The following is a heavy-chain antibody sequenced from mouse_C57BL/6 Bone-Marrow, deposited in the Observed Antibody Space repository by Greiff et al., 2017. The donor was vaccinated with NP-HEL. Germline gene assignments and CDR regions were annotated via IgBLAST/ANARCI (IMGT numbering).Heavy chain of an antibody. D-gene: IGHD2-4*01. V-gene: IGHV10-1*01. CDR1: GFSFNTYA. CDR2: IRSKSNNYAT. Sequence: EVQLVESGGGLVQPKGSLKLSCAASGFSFNTYAMNWVRQAPGKGLEWVARIRSKSNNYATYYADSVKDRFTISRDDSESMLYLQMNNLKTEDTAMYYCVRQENYDPAWFAYWGQGTLVTVSA. CDR3: VRQENYDPAWFAY. J-gene: IGHJ3*01.